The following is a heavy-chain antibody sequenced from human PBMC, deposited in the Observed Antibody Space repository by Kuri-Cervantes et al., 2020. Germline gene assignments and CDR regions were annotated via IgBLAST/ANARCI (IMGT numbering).Heavy chain of an antibody. CDR3: AGHSSSGY. CDR2: ISYDGRTE. Sequence: GGSLRLSCAASGFTFSEYTMHWVRQAPGKGLEWVAFISYDGRTEYYADSVKGRFTISRDNSKNTLYLQMNSLRAEDTAVYYCAGHSSSGYWGQGTLVTVSS. J-gene: IGHJ4*02. V-gene: IGHV3-30*04. D-gene: IGHD6-6*01. CDR1: GFTFSEYT.